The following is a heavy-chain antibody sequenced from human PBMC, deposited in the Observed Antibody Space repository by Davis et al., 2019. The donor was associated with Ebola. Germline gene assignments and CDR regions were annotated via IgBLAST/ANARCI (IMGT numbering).Heavy chain of an antibody. CDR1: GDTFASFA. CDR2: IIPIFRSP. V-gene: IGHV1-69*13. Sequence: SVKVSCKTSGDTFASFAVSWVRQAPGQGLEWMGGIIPIFRSPNYAEKFQGRVTITADESTRTVYMELSSLRSDDTAVYYCARVRTGYYYDSSDSPSWFDPWGQGTLVAVSS. J-gene: IGHJ5*02. D-gene: IGHD3-22*01. CDR3: ARVRTGYYYDSSDSPSWFDP.